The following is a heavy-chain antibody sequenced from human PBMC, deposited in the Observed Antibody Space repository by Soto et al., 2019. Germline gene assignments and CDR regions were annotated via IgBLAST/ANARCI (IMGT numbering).Heavy chain of an antibody. V-gene: IGHV1-46*01. Sequence: GASVKVSCKASGYTFTSYYMHWVRQAPGQGLEWKGIINPSGGSTSYAQKFQGRVTMTRDTSTSTVYMELSSLRSEDTAVYYCARDILFSAYSSSSGNFDYWGQGTLVTVSS. CDR3: ARDILFSAYSSSSGNFDY. J-gene: IGHJ4*02. CDR2: INPSGGST. D-gene: IGHD6-6*01. CDR1: GYTFTSYY.